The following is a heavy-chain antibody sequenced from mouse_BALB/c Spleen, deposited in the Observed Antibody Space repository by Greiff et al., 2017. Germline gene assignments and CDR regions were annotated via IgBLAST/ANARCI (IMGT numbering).Heavy chain of an antibody. V-gene: IGHV5-9-4*01. Sequence: EVKLQESGGGLVKPGGSLKLSCAASGFTFSSYAMSWVRQSPEKRLEWVAEISSGGSYTYYPDTVTGRFTISRDNAKNTLYLEMSSLGSEDTAMYYCARVGDSQFAYWGQGTLVTVSA. CDR3: ARVGDSQFAY. CDR2: ISSGGSYT. CDR1: GFTFSSYA. J-gene: IGHJ3*01.